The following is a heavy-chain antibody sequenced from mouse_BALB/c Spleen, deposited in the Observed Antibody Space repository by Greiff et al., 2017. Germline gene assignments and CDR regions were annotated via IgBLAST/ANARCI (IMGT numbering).Heavy chain of an antibody. J-gene: IGHJ2*01. V-gene: IGHV1-54*01. CDR2: INPGSGGT. CDR3: ARYGFPYYFDY. Sequence: VQLQQSGAELVRPGTSVKVSCKASGYAFTNYLIEWVKQRPGQGLEWIGVINPGSGGTNYNEKFKGKATLTADKSSSTAYMQLSSLTSDDSAVYFCARYGFPYYFDYWGQGTTLTVSS. D-gene: IGHD1-1*01. CDR1: GYAFTNYL.